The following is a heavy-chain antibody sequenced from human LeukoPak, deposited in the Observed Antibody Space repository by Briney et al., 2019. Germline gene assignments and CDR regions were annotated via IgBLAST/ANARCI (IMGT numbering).Heavy chain of an antibody. CDR2: ISGYNGNT. Sequence: ASVKVSCKASGYTFTSYAISWVRQAPGQGLEWMGWISGYNGNTKYAQKVQGRVTMTTDTSTSTAYMELRSLRSDDTAVYYCARGYSYGSDYYYGMDVWGQGTMVTVSS. V-gene: IGHV1-18*01. J-gene: IGHJ6*02. D-gene: IGHD5-18*01. CDR1: GYTFTSYA. CDR3: ARGYSYGSDYYYGMDV.